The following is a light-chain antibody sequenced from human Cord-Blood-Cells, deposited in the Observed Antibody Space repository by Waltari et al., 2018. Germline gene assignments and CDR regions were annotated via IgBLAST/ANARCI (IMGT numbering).Light chain of an antibody. J-gene: IGKJ3*01. CDR3: QQYYSAPCT. Sequence: DVVMTQSPDSLALSLGERATINCKSSQSVLYSSNNKNYLAGYQQKPGQPPKLLIYWASTRESGIPDRFSGSGSGTDFTLTISSLQAEDVAVYYCQQYYSAPCTFGPGTKVDIK. CDR1: QSVLYSSNNKNY. CDR2: WAS. V-gene: IGKV4-1*01.